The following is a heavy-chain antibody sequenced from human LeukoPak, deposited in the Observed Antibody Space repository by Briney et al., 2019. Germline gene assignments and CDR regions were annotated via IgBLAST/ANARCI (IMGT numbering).Heavy chain of an antibody. CDR3: ARDVYYDSGSRIENWLDP. V-gene: IGHV3-30-3*01. D-gene: IGHD3-10*01. J-gene: IGHJ5*02. CDR2: LSYEGSNK. CDR1: GFTFSSYA. Sequence: GGSLRLSCAASGFTFSSYAMHWVRQAPGKGLEWVAFLSYEGSNKYYADSVKGRFTISRDNSKNTLYLQVNSLRAEDTAVYYCARDVYYDSGSRIENWLDPWGQGTLVTVSS.